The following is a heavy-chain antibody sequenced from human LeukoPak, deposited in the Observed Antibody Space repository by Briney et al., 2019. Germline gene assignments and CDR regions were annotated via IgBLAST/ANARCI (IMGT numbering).Heavy chain of an antibody. V-gene: IGHV3-53*01. J-gene: IGHJ4*02. CDR2: IYTGGST. D-gene: IGHD2-15*01. Sequence: PGGSLRLSCAASGFTVGSNYMSWVRQAPAKGLEWVSLIYTGGSTYYADSVKGRFTISRDNSKNTVYLQMNTLRAEDTAVYYCARDASGYCSGGSCPTHSDYWGQGTLVTVSS. CDR1: GFTVGSNY. CDR3: ARDASGYCSGGSCPTHSDY.